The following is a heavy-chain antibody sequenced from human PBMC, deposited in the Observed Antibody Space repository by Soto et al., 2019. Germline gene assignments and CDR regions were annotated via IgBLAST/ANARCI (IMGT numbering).Heavy chain of an antibody. Sequence: ASVKVSCKASGYTFTGYYMHWVRQAPGQGLEWMGWINPNSGGTNYAQKFQGWVTMTRDTSISTAYMELSRLRSDDTAVYYCAREGGIAVAGVPLDYWGQRTLVTVSA. CDR3: AREGGIAVAGVPLDY. V-gene: IGHV1-2*04. D-gene: IGHD6-19*01. J-gene: IGHJ4*02. CDR1: GYTFTGYY. CDR2: INPNSGGT.